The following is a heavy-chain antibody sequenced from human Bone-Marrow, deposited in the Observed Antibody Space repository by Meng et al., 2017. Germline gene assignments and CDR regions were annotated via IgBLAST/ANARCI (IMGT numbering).Heavy chain of an antibody. D-gene: IGHD1-14*01. V-gene: IGHV3-7*01. Sequence: GESLKISCAASGFTFSSYWMSWVRQAPGKGLEWVTNIKQYGSEKYYVDSVKGRFTISRDNAKNSLYLQMNSLRAEDTAVYYCTSNRAMDVWGQGTTGTVSS. CDR3: TSNRAMDV. J-gene: IGHJ6*02. CDR1: GFTFSSYW. CDR2: IKQYGSEK.